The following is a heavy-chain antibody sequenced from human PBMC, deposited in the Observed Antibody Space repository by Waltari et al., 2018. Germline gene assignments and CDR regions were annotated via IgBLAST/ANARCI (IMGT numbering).Heavy chain of an antibody. CDR3: ARDLPPTGYYDSSQDAFDI. V-gene: IGHV1-69*13. J-gene: IGHJ3*02. D-gene: IGHD3-22*01. Sequence: QVQLVQSGAEVKKPGSSVKVSCKASGGTFSSYAISWVRQAPGQGLEGMGGIIPIFGTANHAQKCQGRVTITADESTSTAYMELSSLRSEDTAVYYCARDLPPTGYYDSSQDAFDIWGQGTMVTVSS. CDR1: GGTFSSYA. CDR2: IIPIFGTA.